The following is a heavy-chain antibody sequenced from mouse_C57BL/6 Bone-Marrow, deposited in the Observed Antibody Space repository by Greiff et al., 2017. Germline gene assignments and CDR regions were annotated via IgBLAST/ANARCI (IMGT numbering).Heavy chain of an antibody. Sequence: VQLKQSGPELVKPGASVKMSCKASGYTFTDYNMHWVKQSHGKSLEWIGYINPNNGGTSYNQKFKGKATLTVNKSSSTAYMELRSLTSEDSAVYYCGRGPYYYGSSIWYFDGWGTGTTVTVSS. CDR3: GRGPYYYGSSIWYFDG. J-gene: IGHJ1*03. CDR2: INPNNGGT. V-gene: IGHV1-22*01. D-gene: IGHD1-1*01. CDR1: GYTFTDYN.